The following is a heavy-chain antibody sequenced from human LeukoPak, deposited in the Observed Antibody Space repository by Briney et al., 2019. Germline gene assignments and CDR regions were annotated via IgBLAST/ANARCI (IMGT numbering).Heavy chain of an antibody. V-gene: IGHV3-30*02. CDR3: ARIGYSSSSFDY. CDR1: GFTFSSYG. J-gene: IGHJ4*01. Sequence: AGGSLRLSCAASGFTFSSYGMHWVRQAPGKGLEWVAFIRYDGSNKYYADSVKGRFTISRDNRKNSLYLQMNSLRAEDTAVYHCARIGYSSSSFDYWGHGTLVTVSS. D-gene: IGHD6-13*01. CDR2: IRYDGSNK.